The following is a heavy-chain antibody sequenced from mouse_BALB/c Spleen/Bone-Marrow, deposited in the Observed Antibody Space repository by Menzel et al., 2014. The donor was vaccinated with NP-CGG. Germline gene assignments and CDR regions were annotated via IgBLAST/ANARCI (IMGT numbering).Heavy chain of an antibody. CDR2: ISTYSGNT. CDR1: GYTFTDYA. J-gene: IGHJ4*01. D-gene: IGHD2-10*02. Sequence: VKLQVSGPGLVRPGVSVTISCKGSGYTFTDYAMHWVKQSHAKSLEWIGVISTYSGNTNYNQKFKGKATMTVDKSSSTAYMELARLTSEDSAIYYCARSEYVTSLAREDWGQGTSVTDPS. V-gene: IGHV1-67*01. CDR3: ARSEYVTSLARED.